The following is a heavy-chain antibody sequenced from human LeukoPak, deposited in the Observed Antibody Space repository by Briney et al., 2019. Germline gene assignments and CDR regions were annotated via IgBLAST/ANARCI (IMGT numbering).Heavy chain of an antibody. D-gene: IGHD3-22*01. V-gene: IGHV3-48*03. J-gene: IGHJ4*02. Sequence: PGGSLRLSCAASGFTFSSYAMSWVRQAPGKGLEWVSYISSSGSTIYYADSVKGRFTISRDNAKNSLYLQMNSLRAEDTAVYYCATMPDYYDRSGYSSQHDYWGQGTLVTVSA. CDR3: ATMPDYYDRSGYSSQHDY. CDR1: GFTFSSYA. CDR2: ISSSGSTI.